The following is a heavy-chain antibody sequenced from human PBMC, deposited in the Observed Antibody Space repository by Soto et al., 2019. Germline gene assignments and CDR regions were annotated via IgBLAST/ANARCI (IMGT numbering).Heavy chain of an antibody. V-gene: IGHV4-39*01. CDR1: GGSIRSSSYF. Sequence: RSLTFTASGGSIRSSSYFWGWIRQPPGKWLEWIGSIYYTGTTYYNPSLKSRVAISVDTSKNQFSLKMNSVTAADTAVYYCARQDYDYVWGSPGPPNYCELWCQGTMVSVSS. J-gene: IGHJ4*02. CDR3: ARQDYDYVWGSPGPPNYCEL. D-gene: IGHD3-16*01. CDR2: IYYTGTT.